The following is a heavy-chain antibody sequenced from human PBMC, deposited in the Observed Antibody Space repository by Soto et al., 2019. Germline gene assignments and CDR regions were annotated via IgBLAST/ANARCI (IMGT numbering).Heavy chain of an antibody. Sequence: QVQMVQSGAEVKKPGASVNVSCKASGYTFTSHYIHWVRQAPGQGLEWMGIINPSGGSPIYAPKFQDRVTMTKDTSTGTVYMSLSSLRSEDTAIYYCARATCRSGDCYSDWFDPWGQGTLITVSS. V-gene: IGHV1-46*01. D-gene: IGHD2-21*02. J-gene: IGHJ5*02. CDR1: GYTFTSHY. CDR3: ARATCRSGDCYSDWFDP. CDR2: INPSGGSP.